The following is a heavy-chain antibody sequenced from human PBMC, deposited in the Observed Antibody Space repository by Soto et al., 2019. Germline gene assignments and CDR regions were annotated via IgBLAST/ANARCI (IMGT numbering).Heavy chain of an antibody. CDR1: GFTFSNAW. V-gene: IGHV3-15*01. D-gene: IGHD1-7*01. J-gene: IGHJ6*02. CDR2: IKSKTDGGTT. Sequence: GGSLRLSFAASGFTFSNAWMSWVRQAPGKWLEWVGRIKSKTDGGTTDYAAPVQGRLTISRDDSNNTLYLQMKSLKNEDTAVYYCTTASTTGTTSYYYYVMDVWGQGTTVTVSS. CDR3: TTASTTGTTSYYYYVMDV.